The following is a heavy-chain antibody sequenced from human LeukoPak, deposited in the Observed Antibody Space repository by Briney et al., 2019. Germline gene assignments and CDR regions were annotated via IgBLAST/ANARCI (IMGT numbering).Heavy chain of an antibody. D-gene: IGHD2-15*01. V-gene: IGHV3-48*01. CDR3: ARIRTFCSGGSCSGGYYYYYYYMDV. J-gene: IGHJ6*03. CDR1: GFTFSSYS. CDR2: ISSSSSTI. Sequence: GGSLRLSCAASGFTFSSYSMNWVRQAPGKGLEWVSYISSSSSTIYYADSVKGRFTISRDNAKNSLYLQMNSLRAEDTAVYYCARIRTFCSGGSCSGGYYYYYYYMDVWGKGTTVTVSS.